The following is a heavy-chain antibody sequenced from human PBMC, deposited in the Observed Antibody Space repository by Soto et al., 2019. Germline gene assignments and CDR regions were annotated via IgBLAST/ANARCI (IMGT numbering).Heavy chain of an antibody. J-gene: IGHJ5*02. V-gene: IGHV3-23*01. CDR3: ALRNRVVAVAGTRWFDP. CDR1: GFTFSSYA. Sequence: PGGSLRLSCAASGFTFSSYAMSWVRQAPGKGLEWVSAISGSGGSTYYADSVKGRFTISRDNSKNTLYLQMNSLRAEDTAVYYCALRNRVVAVAGTRWFDPWGQGTLVTVSS. D-gene: IGHD6-19*01. CDR2: ISGSGGST.